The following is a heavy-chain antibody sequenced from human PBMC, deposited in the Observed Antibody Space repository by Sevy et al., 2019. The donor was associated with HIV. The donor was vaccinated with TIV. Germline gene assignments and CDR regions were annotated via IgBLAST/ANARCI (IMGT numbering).Heavy chain of an antibody. J-gene: IGHJ4*02. CDR1: GFIFNSYV. CDR2: ISGSGGST. CDR3: RATGSVTTFHDY. D-gene: IGHD4-17*01. Sequence: GGSLRLSCAASGFIFNSYVMSWVRQAPGKGLEWVSAISGSGGSTYYVDSVKGRFTISRDNSRNTLYLQMNSLRAEDTAAYYCRATGSVTTFHDYWGQGTLVTVSS. V-gene: IGHV3-23*01.